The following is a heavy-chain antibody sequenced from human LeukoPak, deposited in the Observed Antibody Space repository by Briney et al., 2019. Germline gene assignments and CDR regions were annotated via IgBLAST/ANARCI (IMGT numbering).Heavy chain of an antibody. Sequence: GGSLRLSCAASGFTFSSYAMSWVRQAPGKGLKWVSAISGSGGSTYYADSVKGRFTISRDNSKNTLYLQMNSLRAEDTAVYYCAKGDWNYRAVGAFDIWGQGTMVTVSS. D-gene: IGHD1-7*01. J-gene: IGHJ3*02. CDR2: ISGSGGST. CDR1: GFTFSSYA. CDR3: AKGDWNYRAVGAFDI. V-gene: IGHV3-23*01.